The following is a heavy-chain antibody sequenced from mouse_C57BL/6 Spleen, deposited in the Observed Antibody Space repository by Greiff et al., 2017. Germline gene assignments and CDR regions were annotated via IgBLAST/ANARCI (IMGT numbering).Heavy chain of an antibody. CDR1: GYTFTSYW. J-gene: IGHJ3*01. D-gene: IGHD1-1*01. Sequence: QVQLQQPGAELVMPGASVKLSCKASGYTFTSYWMPWVKQRPGQGLEWIGEIDPSDSNTNYNQKFKGKSTLTVDKSSSTAYMQLSSLTSEDSAVYYCAMYYGSSYGAYWGQGTLVTVSA. CDR2: IDPSDSNT. CDR3: AMYYGSSYGAY. V-gene: IGHV1-69*01.